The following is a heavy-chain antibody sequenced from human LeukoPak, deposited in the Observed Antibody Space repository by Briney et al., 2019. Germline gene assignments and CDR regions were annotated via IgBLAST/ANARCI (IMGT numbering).Heavy chain of an antibody. CDR3: ARDGPGYTSSSTDYMDV. CDR2: INPSSGST. J-gene: IGHJ6*03. Sequence: ASVKVSCKAPGYSFTSYYIHWVRQAPGQGLEWMGIINPSSGSTRYAQEFQGRVTLTRDTSTSTVYMEVSSLRSEDTAVYYCARDGPGYTSSSTDYMDVWGKGTTVTVSS. V-gene: IGHV1-46*01. CDR1: GYSFTSYY. D-gene: IGHD6-13*01.